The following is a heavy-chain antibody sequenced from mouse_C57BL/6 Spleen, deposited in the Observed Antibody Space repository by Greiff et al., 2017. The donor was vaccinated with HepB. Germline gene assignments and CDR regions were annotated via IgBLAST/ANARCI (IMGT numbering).Heavy chain of an antibody. CDR2: ISSGGSYT. CDR3: ARRPVATNFDY. CDR1: GFTFSSYG. J-gene: IGHJ2*01. D-gene: IGHD1-1*01. V-gene: IGHV5-6*02. Sequence: EVKLVESGGDLVKPGGSLKLSCAASGFTFSSYGMSWVRQTPDKRLEWVATISSGGSYTYYPDSVKGRFTISRDNAKNTLYLQMSSLKSEDTAMYYCARRPVATNFDYWGQGTTLTVSS.